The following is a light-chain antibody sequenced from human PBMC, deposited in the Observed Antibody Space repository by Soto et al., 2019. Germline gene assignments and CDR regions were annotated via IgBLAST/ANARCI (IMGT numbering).Light chain of an antibody. J-gene: IGLJ1*01. V-gene: IGLV1-44*01. CDR1: PSNLGSNA. CDR3: FSFTSTNTHV. Sequence: QSVLTQPPSASGTPGQRVTISCSGSPSNLGSNAVNWYQQVPGTAPKLLIYETSKRPSGVSDRFSGSKSGNTASLTISGLQAEYEADYYCFSFTSTNTHVFGSGTKVTVL. CDR2: ETS.